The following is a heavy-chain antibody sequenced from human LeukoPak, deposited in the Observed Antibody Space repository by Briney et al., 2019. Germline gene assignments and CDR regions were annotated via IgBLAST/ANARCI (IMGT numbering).Heavy chain of an antibody. CDR1: GFTLSSYW. CDR3: ATEGPGVHFDY. V-gene: IGHV3-21*01. Sequence: PGGSLRLSCAASGFTLSSYWVHWVRQAPGKGLEWVASIDITSYTYYADSVKGRFTISRDNAKISVYLQMNSLRDEDTAVYYCATEGPGVHFDYWGQGTPVTVSS. D-gene: IGHD3-10*01. J-gene: IGHJ4*02. CDR2: IDITSYT.